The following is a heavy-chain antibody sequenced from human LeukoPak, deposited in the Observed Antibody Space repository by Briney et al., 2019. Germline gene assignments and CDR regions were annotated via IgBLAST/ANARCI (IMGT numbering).Heavy chain of an antibody. Sequence: SETLSLTYTVSGGSISSNTYYWGWSRQPPGKGLEWILSIYYSGTTYSNLSLKSRATISVDTPKNHFTLKLSSLTAADTPFYYGASRTIQSIGGRRGDTFDIWGQGTKVTVSS. CDR2: IYYSGTT. J-gene: IGHJ3*02. V-gene: IGHV4-39*02. D-gene: IGHD3-3*01. CDR1: GGSISSNTYY. CDR3: ASRTIQSIGGRRGDTFDI.